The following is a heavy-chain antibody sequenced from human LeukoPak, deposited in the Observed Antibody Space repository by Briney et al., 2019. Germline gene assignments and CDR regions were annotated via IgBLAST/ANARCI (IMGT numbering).Heavy chain of an antibody. CDR3: AKDSTGFWSGYSPYNWFDP. D-gene: IGHD3-3*01. CDR1: GSSVTTNY. V-gene: IGHV3-53*01. J-gene: IGHJ5*02. CDR2: VYGGDTT. Sequence: GGSLRLSCAASGSSVTTNYMSWVRQAPGKGLEFVSIVYGGDTTVYADSVKGRFTISRDNSKNTLYLQMNSLRAEDTAVYYCAKDSTGFWSGYSPYNWFDPWGQGTLVTVSS.